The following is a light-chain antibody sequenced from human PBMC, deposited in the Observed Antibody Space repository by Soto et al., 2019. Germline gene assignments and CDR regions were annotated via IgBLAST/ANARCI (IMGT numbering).Light chain of an antibody. CDR2: KTS. Sequence: DIHMTQSPSTLSASVGDRVTITCRASQSISIWLAWYQQKPGKAPNLLIYKTSSLESGVPSRFSGSGSGTEFNLTISSLQPDDFATYYCQHYYSYSWTFGEGTKVEIK. CDR1: QSISIW. CDR3: QHYYSYSWT. J-gene: IGKJ1*01. V-gene: IGKV1-5*03.